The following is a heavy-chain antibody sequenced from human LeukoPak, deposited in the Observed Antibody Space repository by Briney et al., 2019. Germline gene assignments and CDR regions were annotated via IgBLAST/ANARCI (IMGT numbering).Heavy chain of an antibody. Sequence: ASVKVSCKASGYTFTGYYMHLVRQAPGQGLEWMGWINPNSGGTNYAQKFQGRVTMTRDTSISTAYMELGKLRSDDTAVYYCARDYGPDRMDVWGQGTTVTVSS. CDR3: ARDYGPDRMDV. J-gene: IGHJ6*02. V-gene: IGHV1-2*02. D-gene: IGHD3-16*01. CDR2: INPNSGGT. CDR1: GYTFTGYY.